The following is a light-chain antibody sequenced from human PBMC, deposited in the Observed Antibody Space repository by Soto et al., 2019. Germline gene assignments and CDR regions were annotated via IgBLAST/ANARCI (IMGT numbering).Light chain of an antibody. Sequence: IQMPESRSSLSASVGARATITGRASQSINHCLNWYRQKPGKAPKLLMYGASTLESGVPSRVSGSRSGTDFTLTISSLQPEDSATYYCKQCYATPLTFGRGTKVDIK. CDR2: GAS. CDR1: QSINHC. J-gene: IGKJ4*01. V-gene: IGKV1-39*01. CDR3: KQCYATPLT.